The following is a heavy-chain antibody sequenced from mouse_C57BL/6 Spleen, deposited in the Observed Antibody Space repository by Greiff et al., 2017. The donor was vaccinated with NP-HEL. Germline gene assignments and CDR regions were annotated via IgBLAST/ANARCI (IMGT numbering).Heavy chain of an antibody. CDR1: GFTFSSYA. D-gene: IGHD1-1*02. Sequence: EVHLVESGGGLVKPGGSLKLSCAASGFTFSSYAMSWVRQTPEKRLEWVATISDGGSYTYYPDNVKGRFTISRDNAKNNLYLQMSHLKSEDTAMYYCARGGNYFDYWGPGTTLTVSS. CDR2: ISDGGSYT. V-gene: IGHV5-4*01. J-gene: IGHJ2*01. CDR3: ARGGNYFDY.